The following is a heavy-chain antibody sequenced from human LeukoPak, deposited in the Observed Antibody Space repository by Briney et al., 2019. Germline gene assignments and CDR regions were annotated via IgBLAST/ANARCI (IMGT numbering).Heavy chain of an antibody. J-gene: IGHJ4*02. CDR3: ARHSNSWYYFDY. D-gene: IGHD6-13*01. Sequence: SETLSLTCTVSGGSISNYYWSWIRQPPGRGLEWIGYIYYSGSTNYNPSLKSRVTISVDTSKNQFSLKLSSVTAADTAVYYCARHSNSWYYFDYWGQGTLVTVSS. CDR1: GGSISNYY. CDR2: IYYSGST. V-gene: IGHV4-59*08.